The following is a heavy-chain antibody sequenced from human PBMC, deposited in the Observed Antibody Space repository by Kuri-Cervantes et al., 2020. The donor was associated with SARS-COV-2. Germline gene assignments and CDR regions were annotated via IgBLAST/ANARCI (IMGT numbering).Heavy chain of an antibody. CDR3: AREGEYQLLYSSGIYYYGMDV. J-gene: IGHJ6*02. V-gene: IGHV1-2*02. CDR2: INPNSGST. CDR1: GYTFTGYY. Sequence: ASVKVSFKASGYTFTGYYMHWVRQAPGQGLEWMGWINPNSGSTNYAQKFQGRVTMTRDTSISTAYIELSRLRSDDTAVYYCAREGEYQLLYSSGIYYYGMDVWGQGTTVTVSS. D-gene: IGHD2-2*02.